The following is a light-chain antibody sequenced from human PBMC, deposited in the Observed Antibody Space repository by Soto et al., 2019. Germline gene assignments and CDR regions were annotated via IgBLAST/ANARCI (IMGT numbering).Light chain of an antibody. CDR2: DAS. Sequence: EIVLTQSPATLSLSPGERATLSCRASQSVSNYFAWYQQKHGQAPRLLIYDASNRATGIPARFSGGGSGTDFPITITSLEPEDVAVYYCQQRSNWLLTFGQGTKVEFK. CDR3: QQRSNWLLT. CDR1: QSVSNY. J-gene: IGKJ1*01. V-gene: IGKV3-11*01.